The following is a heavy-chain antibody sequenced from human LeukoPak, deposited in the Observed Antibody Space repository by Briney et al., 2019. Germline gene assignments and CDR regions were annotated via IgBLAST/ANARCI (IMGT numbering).Heavy chain of an antibody. CDR3: ARYRDGYNTEIDY. Sequence: SETLSLTCSVSGYSISSGYYWGWIRQPPGKGLEWIGYIYYSGSTNYNPSLKSRVTISVVTSKNQFSLKLSSVTAADTAVYYCARYRDGYNTEIDYWGQGTLVTVSS. J-gene: IGHJ4*02. CDR1: GYSISSGYY. D-gene: IGHD5-24*01. V-gene: IGHV4-61*01. CDR2: IYYSGST.